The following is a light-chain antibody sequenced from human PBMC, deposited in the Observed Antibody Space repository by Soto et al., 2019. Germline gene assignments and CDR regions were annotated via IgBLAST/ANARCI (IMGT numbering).Light chain of an antibody. CDR2: DVS. J-gene: IGLJ2*01. CDR1: SSDVGGYNY. V-gene: IGLV2-14*01. CDR3: SSYTRYSTVE. Sequence: QSVLTQPASVSGSPGQSITISCTGTSSDVGGYNYVSWYQQHPGKAPKLMIYDVSIRPSGVSNRFSGSKSGNTASLIISGLQAEDEANYYCSSYTRYSTVEFGGGTKVTVL.